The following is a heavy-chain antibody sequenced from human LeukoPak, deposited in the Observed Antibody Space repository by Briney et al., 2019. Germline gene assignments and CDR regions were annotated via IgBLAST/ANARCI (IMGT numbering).Heavy chain of an antibody. CDR3: ASQNLLDTAMVFDY. CDR1: GGSFSGYY. D-gene: IGHD5-18*01. V-gene: IGHV4-34*01. J-gene: IGHJ4*02. CDR2: INHSGST. Sequence: SETLSLTCAVYGGSFSGYYWSWIRQPPGKGLEWIGEINHSGSTNYNPSLKSRVTISVDTSKNQFSLKLSSVTAADTAVYYCASQNLLDTAMVFDYWGQGTLVTVSS.